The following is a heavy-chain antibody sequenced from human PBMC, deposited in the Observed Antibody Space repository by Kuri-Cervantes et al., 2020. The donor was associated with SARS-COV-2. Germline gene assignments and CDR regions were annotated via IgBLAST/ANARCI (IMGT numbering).Heavy chain of an antibody. CDR3: AKEGGSGSYYDHYYYYYYMDV. CDR2: IRYDGSNK. V-gene: IGHV3-30*02. D-gene: IGHD3-10*01. CDR1: GFTFSSYG. J-gene: IGHJ6*03. Sequence: GESLKISCAGSGFTFSSYGMHWVRQAPGKGLEWVAFIRYDGSNKYYADSVKGRFTISRDNSKNTLYLQMNSLRAEDTAVYYCAKEGGSGSYYDHYYYYYYMDVWGKGTTVTVSS.